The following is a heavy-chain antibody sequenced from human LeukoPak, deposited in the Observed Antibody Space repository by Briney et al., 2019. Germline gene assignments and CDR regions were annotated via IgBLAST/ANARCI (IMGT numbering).Heavy chain of an antibody. CDR3: ARSLAYCGGDCYSRAFDI. J-gene: IGHJ3*02. Sequence: ASVKVSCKASGGTFSNYAISWVRQAPGQGLEWMGRIIPILGIANYAQKFQGRVTITADKSTSTAYMELSSLRSEDTAVYYRARSLAYCGGDCYSRAFDIWGQGTMVTVSS. D-gene: IGHD2-21*02. CDR1: GGTFSNYA. V-gene: IGHV1-69*04. CDR2: IIPILGIA.